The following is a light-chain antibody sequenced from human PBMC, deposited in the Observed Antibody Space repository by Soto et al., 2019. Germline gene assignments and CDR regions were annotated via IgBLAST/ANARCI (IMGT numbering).Light chain of an antibody. Sequence: DTQLTQSPSFLSASVGDRVTIACRASQDVSRSVGWYQQKPGTAPKLLISAASTLNNGVPSRFSGSGSGTDFTLTISSLQPEDFATYYCQQLLTYPLTFGGGTKVEI. CDR1: QDVSRS. CDR2: AAS. V-gene: IGKV1-9*01. CDR3: QQLLTYPLT. J-gene: IGKJ4*01.